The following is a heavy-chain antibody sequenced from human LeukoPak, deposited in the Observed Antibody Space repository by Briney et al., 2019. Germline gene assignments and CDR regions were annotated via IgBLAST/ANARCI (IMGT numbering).Heavy chain of an antibody. J-gene: IGHJ4*02. CDR3: ARPPRAYYYDSSGNPYYFDY. CDR2: INPNSGGT. CDR1: GYTFTGYY. V-gene: IGHV1-2*02. D-gene: IGHD3-22*01. Sequence: ASVKVSCKASGYTFTGYYMHWVRQAPGQGLEWMGWINPNSGGTNYAQKLQGRVTMTRDTSISTAYMELSRLRSDDTAVYYCARPPRAYYYDSSGNPYYFDYWGQGTLVTVSS.